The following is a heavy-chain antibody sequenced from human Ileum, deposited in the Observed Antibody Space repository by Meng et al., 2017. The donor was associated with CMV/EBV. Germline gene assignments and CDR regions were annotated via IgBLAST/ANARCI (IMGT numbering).Heavy chain of an antibody. V-gene: IGHV3-23*03. Sequence: GESLKISCAASGFTFSDYAMSWVRQAPGKGLEWVSVIYGGGIATYYADSVKGRFTISRDNSKNTLYLQMNSLRAEDTAVYYCARDTQFTIFGVVTYYYYGMDVWGQGTTVTVSS. CDR3: ARDTQFTIFGVVTYYYYGMDV. CDR1: GFTFSDYA. CDR2: IYGGGIAT. J-gene: IGHJ6*02. D-gene: IGHD3-3*01.